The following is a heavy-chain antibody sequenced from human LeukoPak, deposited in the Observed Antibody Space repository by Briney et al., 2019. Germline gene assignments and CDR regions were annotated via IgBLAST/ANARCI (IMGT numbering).Heavy chain of an antibody. Sequence: GGPLRLSCAASVLIFSSYAMHWVPQAPGKGLEWVAVISYDGTNKYYADSVKGRFTISRDNSNNTLYLQMNSLRPEDTAVYYCARPGRGNYLKYFDYWGEGTLVTVSS. J-gene: IGHJ4*02. CDR2: ISYDGTNK. CDR3: ARPGRGNYLKYFDY. D-gene: IGHD1-7*01. V-gene: IGHV3-30*04. CDR1: VLIFSSYA.